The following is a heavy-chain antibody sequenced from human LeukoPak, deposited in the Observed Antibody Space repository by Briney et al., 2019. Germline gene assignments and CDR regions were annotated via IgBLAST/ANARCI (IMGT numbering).Heavy chain of an antibody. J-gene: IGHJ6*02. CDR1: GFTFSSYG. Sequence: QSGGSLRLSCAASGFTFSSYGMHWVRQAPGKGLEWVAVLSADGSNTYHADSVKGRFTISRDNSKNTLYLQMNSLRAEDTAVYYCAKGLVRGNPRAMDVWGQGTTVTVSS. V-gene: IGHV3-30*18. D-gene: IGHD3-22*01. CDR3: AKGLVRGNPRAMDV. CDR2: LSADGSNT.